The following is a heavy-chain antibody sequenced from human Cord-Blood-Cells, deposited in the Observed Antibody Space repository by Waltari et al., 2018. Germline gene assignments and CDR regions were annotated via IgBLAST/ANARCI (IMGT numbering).Heavy chain of an antibody. Sequence: QVQLQQWGAGLLKPSETLSLTCAVYGGSFSGYYWSWIRQPPGKGLEWIGEINHSGSTNYNPSLKGRVTISVDTSKNQFSLKLSSVTAADTAVYYCARGGIVVVPAAIYTFDYWGQGTLVTVSS. CDR1: GGSFSGYY. V-gene: IGHV4-34*01. J-gene: IGHJ4*02. D-gene: IGHD2-2*01. CDR3: ARGGIVVVPAAIYTFDY. CDR2: INHSGST.